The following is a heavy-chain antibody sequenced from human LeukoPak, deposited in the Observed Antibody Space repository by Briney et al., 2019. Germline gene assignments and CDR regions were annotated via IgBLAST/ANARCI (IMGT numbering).Heavy chain of an antibody. V-gene: IGHV4-59*01. CDR2: IYYSGST. J-gene: IGHJ3*02. CDR1: GGTIHSYC. Sequence: SETLSLTCTVSGGTIHSYCWSWIRQPPGKGLEWIGYIYYSGSTNYNPSLKSRVTISVYTSKNQFSLKLSSVTAADTAVYYCARGPTRDDAFDIWGQGTMVTVSS. CDR3: ARGPTRDDAFDI.